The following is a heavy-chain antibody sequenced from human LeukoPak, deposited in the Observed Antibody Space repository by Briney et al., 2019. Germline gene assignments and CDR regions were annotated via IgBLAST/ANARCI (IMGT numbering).Heavy chain of an antibody. Sequence: ASVKVSCKASGYTFTSYDINWVRQATGQGLEWMGWMNPNSGNTGYAQKFQGRVTMTRNTSISTAYMELSSLRSEDTAVYYCARGGEAVAGLGVWFDPWGQGTLVTVSS. J-gene: IGHJ5*02. V-gene: IGHV1-8*01. CDR3: ARGGEAVAGLGVWFDP. D-gene: IGHD6-19*01. CDR1: GYTFTSYD. CDR2: MNPNSGNT.